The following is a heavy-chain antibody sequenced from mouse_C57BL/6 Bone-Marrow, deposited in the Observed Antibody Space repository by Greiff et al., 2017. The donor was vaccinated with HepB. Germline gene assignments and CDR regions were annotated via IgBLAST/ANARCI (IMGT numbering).Heavy chain of an antibody. J-gene: IGHJ4*01. V-gene: IGHV1-64*01. CDR3: ARRGYYGSSYDYAMDY. CDR1: GYTFTSYW. CDR2: IHPNSGST. D-gene: IGHD1-1*01. Sequence: QVQLQQPGAELVKPGASVKLSCTASGYTFTSYWMHWVKQRPGQGLEWIVMIHPNSGSTNYNEKFKSKATLTVDKSSSTAYMQLSSLTSEDSAVYYCARRGYYGSSYDYAMDYWGQGTSVTVSS.